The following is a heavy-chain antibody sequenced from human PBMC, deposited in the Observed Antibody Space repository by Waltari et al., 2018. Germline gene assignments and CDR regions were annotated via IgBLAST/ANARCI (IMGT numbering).Heavy chain of an antibody. D-gene: IGHD3-10*01. CDR1: GYTPTDVS. CDR2: FDPEDGET. CDR3: ATGSLRSRGVMNY. V-gene: IGHV1-24*01. Sequence: QVQLVQSGAEVKKPGASVQVSCGVSGYTPTDVSMHWVGRAPGEGLEWMGGFDPEDGETIYAQKFQGRVTMTENTSTDTAYMELSSLRSEDTAVYYCATGSLRSRGVMNYWGQGTLVTVSS. J-gene: IGHJ4*02.